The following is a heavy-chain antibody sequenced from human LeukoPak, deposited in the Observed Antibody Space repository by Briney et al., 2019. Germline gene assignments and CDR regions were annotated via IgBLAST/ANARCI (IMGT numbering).Heavy chain of an antibody. CDR1: GGSLSSSTYY. CDR3: ASHDYGDYEGNWFDP. V-gene: IGHV4-39*01. Sequence: PSETLSLTCTVSGGSLSSSTYYWGWIRQPPGKGLEWIGSIYYSGSTYYNPSLKSRVTISVDTSKNQFSLKLSSVTAADSAVYYCASHDYGDYEGNWFDPWGQGTLVTVSS. J-gene: IGHJ5*02. CDR2: IYYSGST. D-gene: IGHD4-17*01.